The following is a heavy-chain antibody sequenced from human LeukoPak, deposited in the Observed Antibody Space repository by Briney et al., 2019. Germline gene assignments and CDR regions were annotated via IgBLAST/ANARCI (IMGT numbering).Heavy chain of an antibody. CDR3: AKQDPYTSGWYP. CDR1: GFTFSSYW. D-gene: IGHD6-19*01. V-gene: IGHV3-74*01. J-gene: IGHJ5*02. Sequence: GGSLRLSCAASGFTFSSYWMHWVRQAPGKGLVWVSRISPDVSDTSYADSVKGRFAISRDNSKNTLWLQMNNLRADDTAVYYCAKQDPYTSGWYPWGQGTLVTVSS. CDR2: ISPDVSDT.